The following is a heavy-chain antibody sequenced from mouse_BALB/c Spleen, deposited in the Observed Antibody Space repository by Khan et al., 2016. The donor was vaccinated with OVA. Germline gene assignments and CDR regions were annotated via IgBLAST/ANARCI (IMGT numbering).Heavy chain of an antibody. D-gene: IGHD2-14*01. CDR3: GSIRFYYRFSFFDY. Sequence: VQLKESGPGLVKPSQSLSLTCTVTGYSITSDYAWNWIRQFPGNKLEWMGYISYSGSTSYNPSLESRISIIRDTSKNQFFLQLNSVTTEDTATYYCGSIRFYYRFSFFDYGGQGTTLTVSS. CDR2: ISYSGST. CDR1: GYSITSDYA. V-gene: IGHV3-2*02. J-gene: IGHJ2*01.